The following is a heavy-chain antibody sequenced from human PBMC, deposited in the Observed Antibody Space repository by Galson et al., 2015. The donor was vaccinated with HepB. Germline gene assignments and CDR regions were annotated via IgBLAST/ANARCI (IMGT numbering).Heavy chain of an antibody. J-gene: IGHJ4*02. V-gene: IGHV1-2*02. D-gene: IGHD3-3*01. Sequence: SVKVSCKASGYTFTGYYMHWVRQAPGQGLEWMGWINPNSGGTNYAQKFQGRVTMTRDTSISTAYMELSRLRSDDTAVYYCARDLSHTIPSRNSYWGQGTLVTVSS. CDR1: GYTFTGYY. CDR3: ARDLSHTIPSRNSY. CDR2: INPNSGGT.